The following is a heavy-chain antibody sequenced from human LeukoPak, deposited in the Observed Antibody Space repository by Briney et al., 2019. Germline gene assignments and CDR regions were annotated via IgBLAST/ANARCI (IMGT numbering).Heavy chain of an antibody. D-gene: IGHD6-13*01. CDR1: GFTFSTYA. V-gene: IGHV3-23*01. Sequence: GGSLRLSCAASGFTFSTYAMSWVRQAPGGGLEWVSAISGSGGSTHHADSVKGRFTISRDSSKNTMYLQMNSLRAEDTAIYYCARVIRAAAGKGYFDYWGQGTLVTVSS. CDR2: ISGSGGST. CDR3: ARVIRAAAGKGYFDY. J-gene: IGHJ4*02.